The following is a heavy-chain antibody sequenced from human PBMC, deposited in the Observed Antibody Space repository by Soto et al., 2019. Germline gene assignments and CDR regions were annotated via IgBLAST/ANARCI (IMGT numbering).Heavy chain of an antibody. J-gene: IGHJ4*02. CDR2: INPSGGGT. D-gene: IGHD3-16*01. CDR3: TRDRGTSMISKLFDY. Sequence: QVQLVQSGAEVKKPGASIKVSCKASVYTFTSYYLHWVRQAAGQGLEWMGIINPSGGGTSYAQKFPSRVTMTIDSSSSTDYMELSSLISDDTAVYYCTRDRGTSMISKLFDYWGQGTLVTVSS. CDR1: VYTFTSYY. V-gene: IGHV1-46*03.